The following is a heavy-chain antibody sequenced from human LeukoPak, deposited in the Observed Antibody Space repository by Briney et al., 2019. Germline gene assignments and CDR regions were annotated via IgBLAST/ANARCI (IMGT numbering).Heavy chain of an antibody. V-gene: IGHV3-48*01. J-gene: IGHJ5*02. CDR2: ISSSSSTI. Sequence: GGSLRLSCAASGFTFSSYEMNWVRQAPGKGLEWVSYISSSSSTIYYADSVKGLFTISSANAKNLLFLLLNSLGADATALYYCARVLHKRNYDSSDYYGSWGQGTLVTVSS. CDR3: ARVLHKRNYDSSDYYGS. D-gene: IGHD3-22*01. CDR1: GFTFSSYE.